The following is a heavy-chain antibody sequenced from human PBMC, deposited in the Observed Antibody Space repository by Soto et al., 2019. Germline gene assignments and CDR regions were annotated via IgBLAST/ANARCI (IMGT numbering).Heavy chain of an antibody. Sequence: QVQVVQTGAEMKKPGYSVKVCCEAYGGTFSSYAISWGRQGPGQGLAWMGGISPIFGIVNYAQKFQGRVSSSADAYTTAVYMELSSLSSEDTAISFCAIVGFGAFDHSPRSPEYYSAMDDWGEGTTVTVSS. V-gene: IGHV1-69*01. D-gene: IGHD1-26*01. CDR2: ISPIFGIV. J-gene: IGHJ6*02. CDR3: AIVGFGAFDHSPRSPEYYSAMDD. CDR1: GGTFSSYA.